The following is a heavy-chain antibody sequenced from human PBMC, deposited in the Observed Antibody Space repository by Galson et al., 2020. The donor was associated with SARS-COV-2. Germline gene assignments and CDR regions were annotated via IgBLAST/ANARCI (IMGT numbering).Heavy chain of an antibody. J-gene: IGHJ4*01. V-gene: IGHV4-39*07. D-gene: IGHD3-22*01. CDR1: AGSISSSSYY. CDR2: IYYSEST. Sequence: SETLSLTCTVSAGSISSSSYYWGWTRQPPGKGLEWIGRIYYSESTYYNPSPKSRVTISVDTSKNQFSLKLSSVTAADTAVYYCASDYYDSTMLDYWGHGTLVTVSS. CDR3: ASDYYDSTMLDY.